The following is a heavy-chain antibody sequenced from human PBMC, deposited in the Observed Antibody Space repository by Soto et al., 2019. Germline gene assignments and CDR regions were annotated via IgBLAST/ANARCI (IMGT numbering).Heavy chain of an antibody. D-gene: IGHD4-17*01. J-gene: IGHJ4*02. CDR3: ARDRRGDYGDYEFDY. CDR2: ISYSGST. V-gene: IGHV4-59*01. Sequence: PSETLSLTCTVSGGSISSYYWSRIRQPPGKGLEWIGYISYSGSTNYNPSLNSRVTISLDTSENQFSLKLTSVTAADTAVYYCARDRRGDYGDYEFDYWGQGTLVTVSS. CDR1: GGSISSYY.